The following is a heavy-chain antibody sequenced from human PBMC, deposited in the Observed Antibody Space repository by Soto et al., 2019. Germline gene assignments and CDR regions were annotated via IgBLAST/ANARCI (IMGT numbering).Heavy chain of an antibody. CDR3: ARRKERSGPHYFDY. J-gene: IGHJ4*02. V-gene: IGHV1-8*02. D-gene: IGHD6-25*01. CDR2: MNPYSGNT. CDR1: GYTFTSYY. Sequence: VASVKVSCKASGYTFTSYYMHWVRQATGQGLEWMGWMNPYSGNTGYAQKFQGRVTVTRNTSISTVYMELSGLRPDDTAVYYCARRKERSGPHYFDYWGQGSQVTVS.